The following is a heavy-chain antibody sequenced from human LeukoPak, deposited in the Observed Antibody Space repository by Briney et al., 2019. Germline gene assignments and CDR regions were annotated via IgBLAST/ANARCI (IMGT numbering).Heavy chain of an antibody. CDR2: INHSGTT. Sequence: PSETLSLTCAVYGGSFSGYYWSWIRQPPGKGLEWIGEINHSGTTNYNPSLKSRVTISVDTPKNQFSLKLSSVTAADTAVYYCARQSLGPSRSGTSNIWFDPWGQGTLVTVSS. V-gene: IGHV4-34*01. CDR1: GGSFSGYY. CDR3: ARQSLGPSRSGTSNIWFDP. D-gene: IGHD3-10*01. J-gene: IGHJ5*02.